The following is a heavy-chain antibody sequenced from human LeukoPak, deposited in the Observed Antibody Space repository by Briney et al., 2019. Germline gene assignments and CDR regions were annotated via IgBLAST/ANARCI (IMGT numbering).Heavy chain of an antibody. CDR3: ARDAYYYDSSGYGFDY. CDR1: GGSISSYY. CDR2: IHYTGST. V-gene: IGHV4-59*01. D-gene: IGHD3-22*01. Sequence: SETLSLTCTVSGGSISSYYWSWIRQSPGKGLECIGYIHYTGSTNYNPSLKSRVTISVDTSKNQFSLKLSSVTAADTAVYYCARDAYYYDSSGYGFDYWGQGTLVTVSS. J-gene: IGHJ4*02.